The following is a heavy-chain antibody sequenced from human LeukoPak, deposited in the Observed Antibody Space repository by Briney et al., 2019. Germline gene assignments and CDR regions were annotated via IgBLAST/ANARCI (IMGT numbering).Heavy chain of an antibody. CDR3: ARGVAVAAYYMDV. D-gene: IGHD6-19*01. J-gene: IGHJ6*03. Sequence: SETLSLTCTVSGDSLTSGSRYWSWIRQPAGKGLEWIGHFYSSTRTTYNPSLESRVTISVDTSKNQFSLKLSSVTAADTAVYYCARGVAVAAYYMDVWGKGTTVTVSS. V-gene: IGHV4-61*10. CDR2: FYSSTRT. CDR1: GDSLTSGSRY.